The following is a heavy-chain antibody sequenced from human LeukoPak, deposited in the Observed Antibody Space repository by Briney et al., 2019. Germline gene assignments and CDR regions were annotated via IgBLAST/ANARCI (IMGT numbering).Heavy chain of an antibody. CDR2: ISGSGGTT. J-gene: IGHJ4*02. Sequence: GGSLRLSCAASGFTFSSYAVSWVRQAPGKGLEWVSAISGSGGTTYYADSVKGRFTISRDKSKNTLYLQMNSLRAEDTAVYYCAKSPQAILTGYYTWCFDYWGQGILVTVSS. D-gene: IGHD3-9*01. V-gene: IGHV3-23*01. CDR1: GFTFSSYA. CDR3: AKSPQAILTGYYTWCFDY.